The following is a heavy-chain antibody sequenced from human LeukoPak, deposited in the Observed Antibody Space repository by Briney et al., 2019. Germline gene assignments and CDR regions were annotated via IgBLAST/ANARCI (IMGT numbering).Heavy chain of an antibody. CDR3: AKSALTYYYDSSGYLDY. CDR2: ISYDGSNK. D-gene: IGHD3-22*01. J-gene: IGHJ4*02. Sequence: GGSLRLSCAASGFTFSSYGKHWVRQAPGKGLEWVAVISYDGSNKYYADSVKGRFTISRDNSKNTLYLQMNSLRAEDTAVYYCAKSALTYYYDSSGYLDYWGQGTLVTVSS. V-gene: IGHV3-30*18. CDR1: GFTFSSYG.